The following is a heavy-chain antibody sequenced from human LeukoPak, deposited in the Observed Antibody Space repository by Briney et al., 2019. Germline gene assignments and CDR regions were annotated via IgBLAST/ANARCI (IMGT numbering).Heavy chain of an antibody. V-gene: IGHV1-8*01. CDR1: GYTFSSYD. Sequence: ASVKVSCKASGYTFSSYDINWVRQATGQGLEWMGWMNPTTGNTVYAQKFQGRITMTRDTSINTAYMEISSLRSEDTAVYYCARLSETPAYYDTHVYYYLGYWGQGTLVTVSS. CDR3: ARLSETPAYYDTHVYYYLGY. J-gene: IGHJ4*02. D-gene: IGHD3-22*01. CDR2: MNPTTGNT.